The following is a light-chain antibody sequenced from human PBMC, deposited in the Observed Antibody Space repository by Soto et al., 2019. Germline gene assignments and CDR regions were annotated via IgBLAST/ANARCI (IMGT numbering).Light chain of an antibody. CDR3: QQYNSYWT. J-gene: IGKJ1*01. CDR1: QSISSW. CDR2: DAS. Sequence: DIQMTQSPSTLSASVGDRVTITCRASQSISSWLAWYQQQPGKAPKLLIYDASSLESGVPSRFRGSGSGTEFTLTIISLQPDDFATYYCQQYNSYWTFGQGTKVEIK. V-gene: IGKV1-5*01.